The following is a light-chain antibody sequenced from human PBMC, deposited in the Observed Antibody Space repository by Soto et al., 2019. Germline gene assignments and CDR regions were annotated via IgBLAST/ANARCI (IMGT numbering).Light chain of an antibody. CDR1: QSVTSSY. J-gene: IGKJ4*01. Sequence: EIVLTQSPGTLSLSPGERATLSCRASQSVTSSYLAWYQQKPGQAPRLLIYGASSRAIGIPDRFSGSGSGTDFTLTISRLEPEDFAVYYCQQYGSPVTFGGGTKVEIK. CDR3: QQYGSPVT. V-gene: IGKV3-20*01. CDR2: GAS.